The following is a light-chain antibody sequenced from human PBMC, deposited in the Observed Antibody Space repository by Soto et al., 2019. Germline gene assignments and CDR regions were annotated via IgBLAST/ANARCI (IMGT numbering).Light chain of an antibody. CDR1: SSDVGGYNY. J-gene: IGLJ1*01. V-gene: IGLV2-14*01. Sequence: QSALTQPASVSGSPGQSITISCTGTSSDVGGYNYVSWYQQHPGKAPKLMIYDVSNRPSGVSNRFSGSKSGNTASLTISGLQAEDEADCYCSSYTSSSTLDVFGTGTKLTV. CDR2: DVS. CDR3: SSYTSSSTLDV.